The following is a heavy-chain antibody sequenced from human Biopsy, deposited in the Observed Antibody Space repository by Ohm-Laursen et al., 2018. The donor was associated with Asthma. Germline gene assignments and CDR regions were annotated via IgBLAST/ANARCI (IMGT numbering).Heavy chain of an antibody. J-gene: IGHJ3*02. D-gene: IGHD1-1*01. Sequence: SLRLSCAASGFSFSNFAIHWVRQALGKGLEWVGVISKDASTQDYADSVKGRFTMARDNSKNTLDLQMNSLREEDTAVYYCVRDGTDDAFDIWGQGTVVSVSS. CDR1: GFSFSNFA. CDR3: VRDGTDDAFDI. CDR2: ISKDASTQ. V-gene: IGHV3-30*01.